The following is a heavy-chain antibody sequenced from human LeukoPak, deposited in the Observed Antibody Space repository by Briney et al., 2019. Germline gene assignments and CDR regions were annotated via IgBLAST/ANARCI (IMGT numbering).Heavy chain of an antibody. CDR2: IKQDGSEK. Sequence: GGSLRLSCAASGFTFSSYWMSWVRQAPGKGLEWVANIKQDGSEKYYVDSVKGRFTISRDNDKNSLYLQMTTLRAEDTPVYYCATPLDYYDSSGYHQGGDWGQGTLVTVSS. CDR1: GFTFSSYW. J-gene: IGHJ4*02. CDR3: ATPLDYYDSSGYHQGGD. V-gene: IGHV3-7*01. D-gene: IGHD3-22*01.